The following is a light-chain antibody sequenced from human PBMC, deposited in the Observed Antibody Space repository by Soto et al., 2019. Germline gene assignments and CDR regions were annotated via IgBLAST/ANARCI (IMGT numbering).Light chain of an antibody. CDR2: GAS. CDR1: RSVRSSY. CDR3: QHYVERSPIT. J-gene: IGKJ5*01. Sequence: ENVWSHSPGPLSLCPVQKATLSRTALRSVRSSYLAWYQQKPGQAPRLLLSGASSRATGIPDRFSGSGSGTDFTLTISRLEPEDFALYYCQHYVERSPITFGQGTRLEIK. V-gene: IGKV3-20*01.